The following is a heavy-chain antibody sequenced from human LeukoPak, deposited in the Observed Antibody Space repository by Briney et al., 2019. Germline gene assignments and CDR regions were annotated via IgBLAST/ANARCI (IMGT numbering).Heavy chain of an antibody. CDR2: INHNSGGT. J-gene: IGHJ3*02. CDR3: ARAPFRCGGDCYLGAFDI. CDR1: GYTFTGYY. D-gene: IGHD2-21*02. V-gene: IGHV1-2*02. Sequence: EASVKLSCNASGYTFTGYYMHWVRQAPAQGLEWMGWINHNSGGTNYAQKFQGRVRMTRDTSISTAYMELSRLRSDDTAVYYCARAPFRCGGDCYLGAFDIWGQGTMVTVSS.